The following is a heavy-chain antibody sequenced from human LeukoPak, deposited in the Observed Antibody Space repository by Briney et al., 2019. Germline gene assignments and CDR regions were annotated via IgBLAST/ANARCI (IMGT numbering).Heavy chain of an antibody. J-gene: IGHJ3*02. CDR2: TYSGGRT. D-gene: IGHD3-3*01. Sequence: GGSLRLSCAASGFTVSSNYMTWVRQAPGKGLEWVSVTYSGGRTYYADSVKGRFTISRDNAKNSLYLQMNSLRAEDTAVYYCAREAWRGAFDIWGQGTMVTVSS. CDR1: GFTVSSNY. CDR3: AREAWRGAFDI. V-gene: IGHV3-53*01.